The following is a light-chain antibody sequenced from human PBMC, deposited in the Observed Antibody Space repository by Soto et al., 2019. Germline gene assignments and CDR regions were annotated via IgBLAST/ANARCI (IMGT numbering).Light chain of an antibody. CDR2: VAS. J-gene: IGKJ4*01. CDR3: QQYQSWPLT. V-gene: IGKV3-15*01. Sequence: ETVMTQSPATLSVSPGETVTLSCRASQSVYSNLAWYQQKPGHAPSLLIYVASTRATGLPARFSGSGSGTEFTLTISSLQSEEFAVYYCQQYQSWPLTFGGGTKVEI. CDR1: QSVYSN.